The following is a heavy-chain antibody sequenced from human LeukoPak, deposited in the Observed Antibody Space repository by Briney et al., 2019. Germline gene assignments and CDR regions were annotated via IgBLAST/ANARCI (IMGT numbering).Heavy chain of an antibody. CDR3: ARGGAVTTVRSAFDI. CDR2: MNPNSGNT. CDR1: GYTFTSYD. Sequence: ASVKVSCKASGYTFTSYDINWVRQATGQGLEWMGWMNPNSGNTGYAQKFQGRVTMTRNTSISTVYMELSSLRSEDTAVYYCARGGAVTTVRSAFDIWGQGTMVTVSS. V-gene: IGHV1-8*01. J-gene: IGHJ3*02. D-gene: IGHD4-17*01.